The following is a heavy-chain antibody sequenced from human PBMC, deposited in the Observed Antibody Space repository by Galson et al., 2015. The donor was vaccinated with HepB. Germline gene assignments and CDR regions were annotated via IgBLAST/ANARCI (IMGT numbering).Heavy chain of an antibody. CDR2: INSNGGST. Sequence: SLRLSCAASGFSFSYYAMTWVRQAPGKGLEWVSTINSNGGSTYYADSVKGRFTISRDNSKSTLYLQMNSLRAEDTAVYYCARDHPYDFWSGRLDVWGKGTTVTVSS. V-gene: IGHV3-23*01. CDR1: GFSFSYYA. J-gene: IGHJ6*04. CDR3: ARDHPYDFWSGRLDV. D-gene: IGHD3-3*01.